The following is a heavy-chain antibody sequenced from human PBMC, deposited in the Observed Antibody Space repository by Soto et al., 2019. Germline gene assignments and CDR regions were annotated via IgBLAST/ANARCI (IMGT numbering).Heavy chain of an antibody. CDR2: ISYDGSNK. D-gene: IGHD3-22*01. J-gene: IGHJ4*02. CDR1: GFTFSSYA. Sequence: GGSLRLSCAASGFTFSSYAMHWVRQAPGKGLEWVAVISYDGSNKYYADSVKGRFTISRDNSKNTLYLQMNSLRAEDTAVYYCARDRDYDSSGYPPLGYWGQGTLVTVPS. CDR3: ARDRDYDSSGYPPLGY. V-gene: IGHV3-30-3*01.